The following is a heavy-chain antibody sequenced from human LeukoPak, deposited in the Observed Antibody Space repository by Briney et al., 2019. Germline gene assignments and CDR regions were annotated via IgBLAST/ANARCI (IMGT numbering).Heavy chain of an antibody. D-gene: IGHD3-22*01. CDR1: GYTFTSYD. CDR3: ASGFKYYYDSSGYYGY. Sequence: ASVKVSCKASGYTFTSYDINWVRQATGQGLEWMGWMSPNNGNTGYAQKFQGRVTMTRNTSISTAYMELSSLRSEDTAVYYCASGFKYYYDSSGYYGYWGQGTLVTVSS. V-gene: IGHV1-8*01. CDR2: MSPNNGNT. J-gene: IGHJ4*02.